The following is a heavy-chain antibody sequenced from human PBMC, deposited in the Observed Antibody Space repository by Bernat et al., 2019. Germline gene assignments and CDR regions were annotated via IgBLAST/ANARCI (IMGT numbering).Heavy chain of an antibody. Sequence: QVQLVQSGAEVRKPGASMKVSCKASGYTFTTYTMHWVRQAPGQRLEWMGWINAGNGNTKYSQKFQDRVTITRDTSASTAFMELSSLRFEDTAVYYCARSGLPPYYYYYYYMDVWGKGTTVTVS. CDR1: GYTFTTYT. D-gene: IGHD2-21*02. CDR3: ARSGLPPYYYYYYYMDV. J-gene: IGHJ6*03. V-gene: IGHV1-3*01. CDR2: INAGNGNT.